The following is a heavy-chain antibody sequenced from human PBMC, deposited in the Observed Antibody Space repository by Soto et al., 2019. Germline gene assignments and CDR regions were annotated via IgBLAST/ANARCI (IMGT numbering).Heavy chain of an antibody. CDR1: GYTFTSYG. CDR3: ARAEYSSTWYGWFDP. D-gene: IGHD6-13*01. J-gene: IGHJ5*02. Sequence: ASVKVSCKASGYTFTSYGISWVRQAPGQGLEWMGWISAYNGNTNYAQKLQGRVTMTTDTSTSTAYMELRSLRSDDTAVYYCARAEYSSTWYGWFDPWGQGTLVTVSS. V-gene: IGHV1-18*01. CDR2: ISAYNGNT.